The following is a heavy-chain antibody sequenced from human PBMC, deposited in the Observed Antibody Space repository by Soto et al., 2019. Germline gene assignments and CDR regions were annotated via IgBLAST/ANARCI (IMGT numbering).Heavy chain of an antibody. J-gene: IGHJ6*02. CDR3: EKYQQLSTYYYGMDV. V-gene: IGHV3-23*01. Sequence: EVQLLESGGGLVQPGGSRRLSCAASGFTFSSYAMSWVRQAPWNGLEWVSAISGSGGSTYYADSVKGRFTISRDNSKNTLYLQMNSLRAEDTAVYYCEKYQQLSTYYYGMDVWGQGTTVTVSS. CDR2: ISGSGGST. D-gene: IGHD6-13*01. CDR1: GFTFSSYA.